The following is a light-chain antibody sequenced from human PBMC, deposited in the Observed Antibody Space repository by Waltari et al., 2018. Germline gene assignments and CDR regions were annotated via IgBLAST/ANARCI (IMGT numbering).Light chain of an antibody. CDR1: PGQVISDNY. J-gene: IGLJ3*02. CDR2: DTS. CDR3: VLYRGGAQVV. V-gene: IGLV7-43*01. Sequence: TVVTQEPSLTVSPGGTVTLTCASTPGQVISDNYPNRFQQKPGQAPRALIYDTSKKQPGTPARFSGSRLGGKAALTMSGAQAEDEAEYYCVLYRGGAQVVFGGGTKLTVL.